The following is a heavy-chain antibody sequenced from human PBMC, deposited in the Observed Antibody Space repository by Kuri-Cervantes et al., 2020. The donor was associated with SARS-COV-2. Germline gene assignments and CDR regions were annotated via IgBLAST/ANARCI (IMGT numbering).Heavy chain of an antibody. J-gene: IGHJ4*02. D-gene: IGHD2-21*02. V-gene: IGHV3-23*01. CDR1: GFTFSSYA. CDR2: ISGSGGST. Sequence: GGSLRLSCAASGFTFSSYAMSWVRQAPGKGLEWVSAISGSGGSTYYADSVKGRFTISRDNSANTLYLQMDSLTYEDTAVYFCARSGVVTDYFDSWGQGTLVSVPS. CDR3: ARSGVVTDYFDS.